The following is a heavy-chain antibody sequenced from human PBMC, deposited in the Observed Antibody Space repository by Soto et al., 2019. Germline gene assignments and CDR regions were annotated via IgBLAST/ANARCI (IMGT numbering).Heavy chain of an antibody. V-gene: IGHV1-69*13. J-gene: IGHJ6*02. CDR3: ARKDVVVPAVMDYYYGLDV. Sequence: GASVKVSCKASGGTFSSYAISWVRQAPGQGLEWMGGMIPIFGTANYAQKFQGGVTITADEPTSTSYMELSSLSSEDTAVYYCARKDVVVPAVMDYYYGLDVWCQGTTVTVSS. CDR2: MIPIFGTA. CDR1: GGTFSSYA. D-gene: IGHD2-2*01.